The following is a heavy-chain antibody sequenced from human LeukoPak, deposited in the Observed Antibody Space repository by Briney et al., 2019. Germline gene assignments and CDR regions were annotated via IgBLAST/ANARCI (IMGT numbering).Heavy chain of an antibody. CDR1: RFIFSNYW. CDR2: INQDGSEK. Sequence: GGPLRLSCGASRFIFSNYWMSWVRQAPGRGLQWVANINQDGSEKYYVDSVKGRFTISRDNAKNSLYLQMNSLRAEDTAVYYCAITSLDCWGQGTLVTVSS. V-gene: IGHV3-7*01. J-gene: IGHJ4*02. CDR3: AITSLDC.